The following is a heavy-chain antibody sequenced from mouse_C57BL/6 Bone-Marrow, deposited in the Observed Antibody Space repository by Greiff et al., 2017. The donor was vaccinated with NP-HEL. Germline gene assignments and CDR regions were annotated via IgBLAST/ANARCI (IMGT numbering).Heavy chain of an antibody. CDR2: IYPRSGNT. J-gene: IGHJ1*03. CDR1: GYTFTSYG. Sequence: ESGAELARPGASVKLSCKASGYTFTSYGISWVKQRTGQGLEWIGEIYPRSGNTYYNEKFKGKATLTADKSSSTAYMELRSLTSEDSAVYFCARAGYYYWYFDVWGTGTTVTVSS. D-gene: IGHD2-3*01. CDR3: ARAGYYYWYFDV. V-gene: IGHV1-81*01.